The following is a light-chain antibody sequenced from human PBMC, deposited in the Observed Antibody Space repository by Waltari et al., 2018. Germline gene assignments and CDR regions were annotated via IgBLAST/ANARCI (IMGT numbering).Light chain of an antibody. J-gene: IGLJ1*01. V-gene: IGLV2-14*01. Sequence: QSALTQPASVSGSPGQSITIPCTGTSSDIGGYNYFSWYQQYPGKAPKLMIYDVTERPSGVSNRFSGSKSGNTASLTISGLQAEDEADFYCCSYRSGSSYVFGSGTKVTVL. CDR1: SSDIGGYNY. CDR3: CSYRSGSSYV. CDR2: DVT.